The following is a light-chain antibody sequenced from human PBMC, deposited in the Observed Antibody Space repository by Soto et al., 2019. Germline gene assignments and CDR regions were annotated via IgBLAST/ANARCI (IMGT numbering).Light chain of an antibody. CDR1: QSVSSN. CDR2: GAS. J-gene: IGKJ1*01. CDR3: QQYNNWPRT. V-gene: IGKV3-15*01. Sequence: EIVMTQSPATLSVSPGERATLSCRASQSVSSNLAWFQQKSGQAPRRLIYGASTRATGIPARFSGSGSGTEFTLIISSLQSEDFAVYYCQQYNNWPRTFGQGTTVEI.